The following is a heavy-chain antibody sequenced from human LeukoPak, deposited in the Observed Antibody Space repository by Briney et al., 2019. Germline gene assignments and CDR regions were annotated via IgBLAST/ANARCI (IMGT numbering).Heavy chain of an antibody. CDR1: GDSVSSNSAA. V-gene: IGHV6-1*01. J-gene: IGHJ4*02. Sequence: SQTHSLTCAISGDSVSSNSAAWNWIRQSPSRGLEWLGRTYYRSKWYNDYAVSVKSRITINPDTSKNQFSLQLNSVTPEDTAVYYCAREVESWNYSYGIFDYWGQGTLVTVSS. CDR2: TYYRSKWYN. CDR3: AREVESWNYSYGIFDY. D-gene: IGHD5-18*01.